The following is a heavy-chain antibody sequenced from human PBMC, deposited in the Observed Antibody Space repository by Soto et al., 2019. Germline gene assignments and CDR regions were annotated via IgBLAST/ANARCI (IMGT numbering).Heavy chain of an antibody. CDR1: GWRFTRYW. CDR3: AKDRCGARCYYYGMDV. D-gene: IGHD2-21*01. J-gene: IGHJ6*02. CDR2: IYPGDSNT. V-gene: IGHV5-51*01. Sequence: PGESLKISGTGSGWRFTRYWIGWVRQMPGKGLEWMGIIYPGDSNTRYSPSLQGQVTISVDKSISTAYLQWSSLRAEDTAVYYCAKDRCGARCYYYGMDVWGQGTTVTVSS.